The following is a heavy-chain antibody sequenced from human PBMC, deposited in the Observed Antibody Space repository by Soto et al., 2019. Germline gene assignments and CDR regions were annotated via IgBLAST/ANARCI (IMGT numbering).Heavy chain of an antibody. D-gene: IGHD2-21*02. V-gene: IGHV4-59*01. CDR3: ARVVTGSYFFN. Sequence: QVQLQESGPGLVKPSETLSLTCTVSGGSFSSYYWSWIRQPPGKGLEWIGYVFYTGSTNYKPSLKSRVTISIDTSKNQFSLKLNSETAADTAQYYCARVVTGSYFFNWGQGILVTDSS. CDR2: VFYTGST. J-gene: IGHJ4*02. CDR1: GGSFSSYY.